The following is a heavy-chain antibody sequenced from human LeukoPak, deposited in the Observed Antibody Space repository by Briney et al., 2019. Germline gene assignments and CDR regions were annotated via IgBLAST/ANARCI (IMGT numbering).Heavy chain of an antibody. D-gene: IGHD1-26*01. Sequence: GGSLRLSCAASGFTFSSYGMHWVRLAPGKGLEWVAVISYDGTIKYYADSVQGRFTISRDNSKNTLFLQMNSLRAEDTAVYYCAKDKGREGNYWGQGTLVTVSS. V-gene: IGHV3-30*18. CDR1: GFTFSSYG. CDR3: AKDKGREGNY. J-gene: IGHJ4*02. CDR2: ISYDGTIK.